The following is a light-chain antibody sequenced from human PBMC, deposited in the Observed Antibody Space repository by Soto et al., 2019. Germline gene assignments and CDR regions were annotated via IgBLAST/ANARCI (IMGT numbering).Light chain of an antibody. CDR1: TGAVTSGHK. CDR3: LLCYSGPWV. J-gene: IGLJ3*02. V-gene: IGLV7-46*01. CDR2: DTS. Sequence: QAVVTQEPSLTVSPGGTVTLTCGSSTGAVTSGHKTYWLQQKPGQAPRTLIYDTSNKHSWTPARFSGSLLGGKAALTLSGAQPEDEAEYYCLLCYSGPWVFGGGTQLTFL.